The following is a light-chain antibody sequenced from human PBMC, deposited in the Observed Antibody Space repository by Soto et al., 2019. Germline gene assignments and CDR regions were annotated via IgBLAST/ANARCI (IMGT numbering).Light chain of an antibody. Sequence: DLQMTQSPSSLSASVGDRVTITCRASQRIGSWLAWYQQKPGKAPKLLIYSASSLQTGVPSRFSGSGSGTDFTLTISSLQPEDFATYYCQQADSFPRTFGQGTKLEIK. CDR3: QQADSFPRT. CDR2: SAS. J-gene: IGKJ2*01. CDR1: QRIGSW. V-gene: IGKV1-12*01.